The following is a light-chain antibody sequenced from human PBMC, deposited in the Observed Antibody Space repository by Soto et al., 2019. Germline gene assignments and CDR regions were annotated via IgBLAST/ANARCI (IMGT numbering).Light chain of an antibody. CDR3: CSYAGSYHYV. CDR1: SSDVGGYNY. J-gene: IGLJ1*01. V-gene: IGLV2-11*01. Sequence: QPVLTQPRSVSGSPGQSVTISCTGTSSDVGGYNYVSWYQQHPGKAPKLMIYDVSKRPSGVPDRFSGSKSGNTASLTISGLQAEDEADYYCCSYAGSYHYVFGTGTKLTVL. CDR2: DVS.